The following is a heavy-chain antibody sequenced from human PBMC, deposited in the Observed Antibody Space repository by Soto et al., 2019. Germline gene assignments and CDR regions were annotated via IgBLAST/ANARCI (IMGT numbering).Heavy chain of an antibody. CDR2: IYHSGST. Sequence: SETLSLTCAVSGGSISSSNWWSWVRQPPGKGLEWIGEIYHSGSTNYNPSLKSRVTISVDKSKNQFSLKLTSVTAADTAVYYCTTQGFGGLHGLVDVWGQGTTVS. CDR1: GGSISSSNW. V-gene: IGHV4-4*02. D-gene: IGHD3-10*01. J-gene: IGHJ6*02. CDR3: TTQGFGGLHGLVDV.